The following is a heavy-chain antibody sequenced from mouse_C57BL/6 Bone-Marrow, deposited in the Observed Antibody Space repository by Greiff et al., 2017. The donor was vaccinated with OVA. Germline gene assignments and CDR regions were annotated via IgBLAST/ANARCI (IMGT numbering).Heavy chain of an antibody. D-gene: IGHD1-1*01. Sequence: LVESGAELMKPGASVKLSCKATGYTFTGYWIEWVKQRPGHGLAWIGEILPGSGSTNYNEKFKGKATFTADTSSNTASMQLSSLTTEDSAIYDCAREENYYGSSYYFDYWGQGTTLTVSS. CDR2: ILPGSGST. V-gene: IGHV1-9*01. CDR3: AREENYYGSSYYFDY. CDR1: GYTFTGYW. J-gene: IGHJ2*01.